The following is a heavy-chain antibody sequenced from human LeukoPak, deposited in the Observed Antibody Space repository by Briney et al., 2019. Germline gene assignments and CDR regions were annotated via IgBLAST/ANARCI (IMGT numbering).Heavy chain of an antibody. CDR3: ATEPITMVRGFDY. CDR2: IIPIFGTA. CDR1: GGTFSSYG. V-gene: IGHV1-69*13. Sequence: GASVKVSCKVSGGTFSSYGFSWVRQAPGQGLEWMGGIIPIFGTANYAQKFQGRVTITADESTSTAYMELSSLRSEDTAVYYCATEPITMVRGFDYWGQGTLVTVSS. D-gene: IGHD3-10*01. J-gene: IGHJ4*02.